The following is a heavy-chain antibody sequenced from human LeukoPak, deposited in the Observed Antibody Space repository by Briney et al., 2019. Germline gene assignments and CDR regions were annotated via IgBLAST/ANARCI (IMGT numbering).Heavy chain of an antibody. D-gene: IGHD3-3*01. CDR3: ARSPRNYGFWSGKPRGYYMDV. Sequence: SETLSLTCTVSGGSISSYYWSWIRQPPGKGLEWIGYIYYSGSTNNNPSLKSRVTISLDTSKNQFSLKLSSVTAADTAVYYCARSPRNYGFWSGKPRGYYMDVWGKGTTVTVSS. CDR1: GGSISSYY. CDR2: IYYSGST. J-gene: IGHJ6*03. V-gene: IGHV4-59*12.